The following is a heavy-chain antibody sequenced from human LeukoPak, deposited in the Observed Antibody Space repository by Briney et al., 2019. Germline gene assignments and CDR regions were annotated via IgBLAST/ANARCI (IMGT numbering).Heavy chain of an antibody. CDR1: GDSVTGYY. J-gene: IGHJ4*02. Sequence: NASETLSLTCSVSGDSVTGYYWSWIRQPPGKGLEWIGYVSSDGTTIYTPSLRSRVIMSVDTAKNHISLSLTSLTAADTAIYYCARLDCTGDGCYNHWGQGTLVTVSS. CDR2: VSSDGTT. D-gene: IGHD2-8*02. V-gene: IGHV4-59*08. CDR3: ARLDCTGDGCYNH.